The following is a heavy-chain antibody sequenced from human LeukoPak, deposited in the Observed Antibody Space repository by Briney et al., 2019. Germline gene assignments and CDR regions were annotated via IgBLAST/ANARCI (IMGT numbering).Heavy chain of an antibody. Sequence: SSETLSLTCTVSGGSISSTGYYWGWIRQPPGKGLEWLGRIYSSGRTYYNPSLKSRVTISVDTSKNQFSLKLSSVTAADTAVYYCARRRRIVGATPGAFDIWGQGTMVTVSS. J-gene: IGHJ3*02. D-gene: IGHD1-26*01. V-gene: IGHV4-39*01. CDR1: GGSISSTGYY. CDR2: IYSSGRT. CDR3: ARRRRIVGATPGAFDI.